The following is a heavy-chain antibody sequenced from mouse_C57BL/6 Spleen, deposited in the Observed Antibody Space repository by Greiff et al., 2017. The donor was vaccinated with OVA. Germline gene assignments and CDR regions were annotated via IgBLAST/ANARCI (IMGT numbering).Heavy chain of an antibody. CDR3: RRRTTTPRRAYYVDN. V-gene: IGHV1-9*01. J-gene: IGHJ2*01. CDR1: GYTFTGYR. D-gene: IGHD1-1*01. CDR2: HLTGSGSN. Sequence: QVQLKQSGAELMKPGASVKLSCKATGYTFTGYRIEWVKQRPGHGLEWIGEHLTGSGSNNNNEKFKGQASFTADTSSNTAYRQHSSLTTDDSAIYDCRRRTTTPRRAYYVDNWGQGTTLTVSS.